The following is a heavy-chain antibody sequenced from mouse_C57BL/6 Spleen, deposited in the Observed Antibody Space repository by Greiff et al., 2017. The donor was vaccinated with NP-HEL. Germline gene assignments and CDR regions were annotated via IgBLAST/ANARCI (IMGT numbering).Heavy chain of an antibody. J-gene: IGHJ2*01. CDR3: ARASYDYDGVGYFDY. D-gene: IGHD2-4*01. CDR2: ISYSGST. V-gene: IGHV3-1*01. CDR1: GYSITSGYD. Sequence: ESGPGMVKPSQSLSLTCTVTGYSITSGYDWHWIRHFPGNKLEWMGYISYSGSTNYNPSLKSRISITHDTSKNHFFLKLNSVTTEDTATYYCARASYDYDGVGYFDYWGQGTTLTVSS.